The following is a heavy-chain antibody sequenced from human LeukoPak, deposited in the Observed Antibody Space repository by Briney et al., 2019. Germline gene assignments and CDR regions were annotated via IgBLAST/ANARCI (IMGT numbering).Heavy chain of an antibody. Sequence: KSGGSLRLSCAASGFTFSSYSMNWVRQAPGKGLEWVSSISSSSSYIYYADSVKGRLTISRDNAKNSLYLQMNSLRAEDTAVYYCARDRGDGYFDYWGQGTLVTVSS. D-gene: IGHD5-24*01. V-gene: IGHV3-21*01. J-gene: IGHJ4*02. CDR1: GFTFSSYS. CDR3: ARDRGDGYFDY. CDR2: ISSSSSYI.